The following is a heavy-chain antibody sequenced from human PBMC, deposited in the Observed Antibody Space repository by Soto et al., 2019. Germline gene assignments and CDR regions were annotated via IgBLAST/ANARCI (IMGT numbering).Heavy chain of an antibody. Sequence: EVQLLESGGGLVQPGGSLRLSCAASGFTFSSYAMSWVRQAPGKGLEWVSAISGSGGSTYYADSVKGRFTISRDNSKNTLYLQMNSLRAEDTAVYYCAKYGHDYSWGSYRWSLYYFDSWGQGTLVTVSS. CDR1: GFTFSSYA. CDR2: ISGSGGST. J-gene: IGHJ4*02. D-gene: IGHD3-16*02. V-gene: IGHV3-23*01. CDR3: AKYGHDYSWGSYRWSLYYFDS.